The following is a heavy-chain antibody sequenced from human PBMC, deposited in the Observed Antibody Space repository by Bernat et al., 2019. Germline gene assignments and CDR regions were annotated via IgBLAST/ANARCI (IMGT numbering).Heavy chain of an antibody. D-gene: IGHD3-16*02. CDR1: GYTFTSYG. Sequence: QVQLVQSGAEVKKPGASVKVSCKASGYTFTSYGISWVRQAPGQGLEWMGWISAYNGNTNYAQKLQGRVTMTTDTSTSTAYMELRSLRSDDTAVYYCARVHQDYMWWSYRPFFDYWGQGTLGTVSS. V-gene: IGHV1-18*01. J-gene: IGHJ4*02. CDR2: ISAYNGNT. CDR3: ARVHQDYMWWSYRPFFDY.